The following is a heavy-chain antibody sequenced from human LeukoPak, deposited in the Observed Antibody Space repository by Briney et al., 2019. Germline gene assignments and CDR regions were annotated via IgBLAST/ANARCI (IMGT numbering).Heavy chain of an antibody. CDR1: GGSFSGYY. Sequence: SETLSLTCAVYGGSFSGYYWSWIRQPPGKGLEWIEEINHSGSTNYNPSLKSRVTISVDTSKNQFSLKLSSVTAADTAVYYCARGPIMITFGGVIVKEPFDYWGQGTLVTVSS. CDR3: ARGPIMITFGGVIVKEPFDY. V-gene: IGHV4-34*01. CDR2: INHSGST. J-gene: IGHJ4*02. D-gene: IGHD3-16*02.